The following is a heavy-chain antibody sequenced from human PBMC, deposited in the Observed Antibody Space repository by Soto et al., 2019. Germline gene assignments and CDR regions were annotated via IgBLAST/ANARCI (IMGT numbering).Heavy chain of an antibody. CDR3: ARMGLLHGMDV. Sequence: QVQVVESGGGVVQPGRSLRLSCAASGFTFSSYAMHWVRQAPGKGLEWMALISYDGSNKYYADSVKGRFAISRDNSKNTLYLQMNSLRAEDTAVYYCARMGLLHGMDVWGQGTTVTVSS. J-gene: IGHJ6*02. V-gene: IGHV3-30*09. CDR2: ISYDGSNK. CDR1: GFTFSSYA. D-gene: IGHD2-15*01.